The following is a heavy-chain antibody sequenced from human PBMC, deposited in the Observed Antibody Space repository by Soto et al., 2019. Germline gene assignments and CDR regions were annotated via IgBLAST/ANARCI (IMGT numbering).Heavy chain of an antibody. Sequence: SETLSLTCTVSGGSISSYYWSWIRQPPGKGLEWIGYIYYSGSTNYNPSLKSRVTISVDTSKNQFSLKLSSVTAADTAVYYCARERYSHGRYYYYGMDVWGQGTTVTVSS. CDR3: ARERYSHGRYYYYGMDV. CDR2: IYYSGST. D-gene: IGHD5-18*01. V-gene: IGHV4-59*01. CDR1: GGSISSYY. J-gene: IGHJ6*02.